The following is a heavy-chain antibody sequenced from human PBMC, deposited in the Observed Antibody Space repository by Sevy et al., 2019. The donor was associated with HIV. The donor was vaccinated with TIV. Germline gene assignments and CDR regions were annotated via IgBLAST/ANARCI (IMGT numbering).Heavy chain of an antibody. D-gene: IGHD6-13*01. V-gene: IGHV3-53*01. J-gene: IGHJ6*02. CDR3: ARWYFKMDV. Sequence: GGSLRLSCSASGFTVSGVHMTWVRQASGKGLEGVSVIYDGGRTYYADSVKGRFIISRDNSKNTLYLQMNSLRVEDTAVYYCARWYFKMDVWGQGATVTVSS. CDR2: IYDGGRT. CDR1: GFTVSGVH.